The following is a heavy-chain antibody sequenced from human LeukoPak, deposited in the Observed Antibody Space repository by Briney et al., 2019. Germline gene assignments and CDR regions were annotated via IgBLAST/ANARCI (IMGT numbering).Heavy chain of an antibody. CDR2: IYSGGST. V-gene: IGHV3-53*01. CDR1: GFTFDDYG. CDR3: ARGHTEDYDFWSGAPPEYYYYMDV. D-gene: IGHD3-3*01. J-gene: IGHJ6*03. Sequence: GGSLRLSCAASGFTFDDYGMSWVRQAPGKGLEWVSVIYSGGSTYYADSVKGRFTISRDNSKNALYLQMNSLRAEDTAVYYCARGHTEDYDFWSGAPPEYYYYMDVWGKGTTVTVSS.